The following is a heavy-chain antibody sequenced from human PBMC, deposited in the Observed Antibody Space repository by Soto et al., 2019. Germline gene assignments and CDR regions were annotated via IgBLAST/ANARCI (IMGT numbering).Heavy chain of an antibody. Sequence: KPSETLSLTCSVSGASITSGGSYWTWIRQHPGKGLEWIGNILYSEKNYYTPSLKSRVTISLDTSKNQFSLKVNSVTAADTAVYYCVRARGTTLRMDGWGQGTTVTVSS. CDR3: VRARGTTLRMDG. CDR2: ILYSEKN. V-gene: IGHV4-31*03. CDR1: GASITSGGSY. D-gene: IGHD3-10*01. J-gene: IGHJ6*02.